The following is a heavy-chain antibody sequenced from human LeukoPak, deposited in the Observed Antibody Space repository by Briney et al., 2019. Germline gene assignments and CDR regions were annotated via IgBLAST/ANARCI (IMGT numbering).Heavy chain of an antibody. D-gene: IGHD2-2*01. CDR2: ISGSGGST. Sequence: GGSLRLSCAASGFTFSSYAMSWVRQAPGKGLEWVSAISGSGGSTYYADSVKGRFTISRDNSKNSLYLQMNSLRAEDTAVYYCAKDSPTSRYQLLSPWFDPWGQGTLVTVSS. J-gene: IGHJ5*02. CDR1: GFTFSSYA. V-gene: IGHV3-23*01. CDR3: AKDSPTSRYQLLSPWFDP.